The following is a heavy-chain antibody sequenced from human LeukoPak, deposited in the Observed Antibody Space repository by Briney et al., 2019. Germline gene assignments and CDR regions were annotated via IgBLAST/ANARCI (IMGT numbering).Heavy chain of an antibody. CDR3: ATYSGYDRIFDY. CDR1: GFTFSSYA. Sequence: GGSLRLSCAASGFTFSSYAMSWVGQAPGKGLKWVSAISGSGGSTYYADSVKGRFTISRDNAKKSLYLQINGLRAEDTAVYYCATYSGYDRIFDYWGQGTLVTVSS. J-gene: IGHJ4*02. D-gene: IGHD5-12*01. CDR2: ISGSGGST. V-gene: IGHV3-23*01.